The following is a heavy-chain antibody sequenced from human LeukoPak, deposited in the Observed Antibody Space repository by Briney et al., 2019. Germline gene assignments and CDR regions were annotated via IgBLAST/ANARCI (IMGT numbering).Heavy chain of an antibody. CDR1: GGSIRSGGYY. CDR2: IYHSGGT. CDR3: ARGGGSVIAAAGFY. Sequence: SQTLSLTCTVSGGSIRSGGYYWSWIRQPPGKGLEWVGYIYHSGGTYYNPSLKSRVTLSVDGSKNQFSLKLSSVTAADTAVYYCARGGGSVIAAAGFYWGQGTLVTVSS. J-gene: IGHJ4*02. V-gene: IGHV4-30-2*01. D-gene: IGHD6-13*01.